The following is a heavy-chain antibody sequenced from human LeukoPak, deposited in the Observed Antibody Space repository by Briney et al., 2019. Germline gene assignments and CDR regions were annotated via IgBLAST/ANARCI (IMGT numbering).Heavy chain of an antibody. D-gene: IGHD3-10*01. V-gene: IGHV4-39*01. CDR2: MYHNGST. Sequence: PSETLSLTCTVSGGSISSISYYWGWIRQPPGKGLEWIGSMYHNGSTYYNPSLKSRVTISVDTSKNQFSLKLSSVTAADTAVYYCARLIHGSGSYFFDYWGQGTLVTVSS. J-gene: IGHJ4*02. CDR3: ARLIHGSGSYFFDY. CDR1: GGSISSISYY.